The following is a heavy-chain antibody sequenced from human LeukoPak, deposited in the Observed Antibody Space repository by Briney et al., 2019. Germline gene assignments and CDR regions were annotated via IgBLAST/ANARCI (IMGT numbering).Heavy chain of an antibody. J-gene: IGHJ5*02. Sequence: GGPLRLSCAASGFTFSSYGMHWVRQAPGKGLEWVAFIRYDGSNKYYADSVKGRFTISRDNSKNTLYLQMNSLRAEDTAVYYCAKGGMATIDHWGQGTLATVSS. CDR2: IRYDGSNK. D-gene: IGHD5-24*01. V-gene: IGHV3-30*02. CDR3: AKGGMATIDH. CDR1: GFTFSSYG.